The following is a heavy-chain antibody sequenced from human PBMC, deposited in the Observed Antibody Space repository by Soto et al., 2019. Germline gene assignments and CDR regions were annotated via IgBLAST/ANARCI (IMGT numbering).Heavy chain of an antibody. CDR3: VPGSGWYWFDP. Sequence: QLQLQEPGPGLVKPSETLSLTCTVSGGSISSSSYYWGWIRQPPGKGLEWIGSIYYSGSTYYNPSLKSRVTISVDTSKNQFSLKLSSVTAADTAVYYCVPGSGWYWFDPWGQGTLVTVSS. D-gene: IGHD6-19*01. J-gene: IGHJ5*02. CDR2: IYYSGST. CDR1: GGSISSSSYY. V-gene: IGHV4-39*01.